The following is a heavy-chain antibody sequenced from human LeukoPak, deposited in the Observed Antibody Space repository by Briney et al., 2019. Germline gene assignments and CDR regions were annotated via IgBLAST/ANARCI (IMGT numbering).Heavy chain of an antibody. D-gene: IGHD6-19*01. J-gene: IGHJ4*02. CDR1: GGSISNSLYY. Sequence: SSETLSLTCTVSGGSISNSLYYWDWIRQPPGQGLEWIGSIYYNGSPYYSASLKSRVTISVATSKNQFSLKLSSVTGADTAVSYCARLGYTSGGEDYWGQGTLVTVSS. CDR3: ARLGYTSGGEDY. CDR2: IYYNGSP. V-gene: IGHV4-39*01.